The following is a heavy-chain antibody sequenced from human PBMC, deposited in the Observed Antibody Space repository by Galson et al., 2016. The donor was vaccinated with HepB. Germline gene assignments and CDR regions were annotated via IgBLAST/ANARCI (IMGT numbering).Heavy chain of an antibody. CDR1: GFIFDDYA. CDR2: ITWNSRKT. V-gene: IGHV3-9*01. D-gene: IGHD4-23*01. Sequence: SLRLSCAASGFIFDDYAVFWVRQVPGKGLEWVSSITWNSRKTDYADSVKGRFTISRDNAKNSVNLHMNSLRPEDTALYYCAKDRGNLNYYHHYGMDVWGQGTTVTVSS. J-gene: IGHJ6*02. CDR3: AKDRGNLNYYHHYGMDV.